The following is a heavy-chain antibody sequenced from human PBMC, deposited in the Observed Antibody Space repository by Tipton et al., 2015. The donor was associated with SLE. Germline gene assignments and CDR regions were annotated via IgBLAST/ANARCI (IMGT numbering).Heavy chain of an antibody. D-gene: IGHD1-14*01. CDR2: ISGSGGTT. V-gene: IGHV3-23*01. Sequence: SLRLSCAASGFTFSTYGMTWVRQAPGKGLEWVSAISGSGGTTYYADSVKGRFTISRDNSNNTLYLQMNSLRAEDTAVYYCARDPIRSPDFYFDHWGQGTLVSVSS. J-gene: IGHJ4*02. CDR3: ARDPIRSPDFYFDH. CDR1: GFTFSTYG.